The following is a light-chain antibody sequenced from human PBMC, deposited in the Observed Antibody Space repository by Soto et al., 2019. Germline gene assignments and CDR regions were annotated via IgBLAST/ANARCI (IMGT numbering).Light chain of an antibody. Sequence: EIVLTQSPGTLSLSPGERATLFCRASQSVATSQLAWYQQKPGQAPRLLIGASSRATGVPDRFIASGSGTDFTLTISRLEPEDFAVYYCQQYARSSWTFGQGTKVEIK. CDR2: GAS. CDR3: QQYARSSWT. J-gene: IGKJ1*01. CDR1: QSVATSQ. V-gene: IGKV3-20*01.